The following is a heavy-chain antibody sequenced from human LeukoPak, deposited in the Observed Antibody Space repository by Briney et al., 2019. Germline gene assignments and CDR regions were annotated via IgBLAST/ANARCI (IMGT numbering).Heavy chain of an antibody. D-gene: IGHD6-19*01. CDR2: IYYSGST. J-gene: IGHJ4*02. CDR1: GGSISSSSYY. V-gene: IGHV4-39*07. Sequence: SETLSLTCTVSGGSISSSSYYWGWIRQPPGKGLEWIGGIYYSGSTYYNPSLKSRVTISVDTSKNQFSLKLSSVTAADTAVYYCARVVKRWLANFDYWGQGTLVTVSS. CDR3: ARVVKRWLANFDY.